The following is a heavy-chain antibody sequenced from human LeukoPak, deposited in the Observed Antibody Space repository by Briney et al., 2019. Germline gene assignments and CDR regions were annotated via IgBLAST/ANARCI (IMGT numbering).Heavy chain of an antibody. D-gene: IGHD2-2*01. J-gene: IGHJ4*02. CDR3: ARDGWGYCSSTSCYGAIYFDY. Sequence: ASVKVSCKASGYTFTGYYMHWVRQAPRQGLEWMGWINPNSGGTNYAQKFQGWVTMTRDTSISTAYMELSRLRSDDTAVYYCARDGWGYCSSTSCYGAIYFDYWGQGTLVTVSS. V-gene: IGHV1-2*04. CDR2: INPNSGGT. CDR1: GYTFTGYY.